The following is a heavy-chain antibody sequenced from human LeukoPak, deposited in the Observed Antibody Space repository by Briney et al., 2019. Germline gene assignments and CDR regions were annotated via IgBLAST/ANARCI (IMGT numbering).Heavy chain of an antibody. Sequence: KPSETLSLTCTVSGGSISSYYWSWIRQPPGKGLEWIGYIYYSGSTNYNPSLKSRVTISVDTSKNQFSLKLSSVTAADTAVYYCAREKFPYSSMQNWFDPWGQGTLVTVPS. CDR2: IYYSGST. CDR3: AREKFPYSSMQNWFDP. V-gene: IGHV4-59*01. J-gene: IGHJ5*02. CDR1: GGSISSYY. D-gene: IGHD6-13*01.